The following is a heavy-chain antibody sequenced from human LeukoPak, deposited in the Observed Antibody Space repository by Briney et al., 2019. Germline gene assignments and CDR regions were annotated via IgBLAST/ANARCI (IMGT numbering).Heavy chain of an antibody. CDR2: IKQDGSEK. CDR3: ARDFYYDSSGNDY. D-gene: IGHD3-22*01. V-gene: IGHV3-7*01. CDR1: GFTFSSFR. Sequence: GGSLRLSCAASGFTFSSFRMSWVRPAPGKGREWVANIKQDGSEKYYVDSVKGRFTISRDNAKNSLYLQMNSLRAEDTAVYYCARDFYYDSSGNDYWGQGTLVTVSS. J-gene: IGHJ4*02.